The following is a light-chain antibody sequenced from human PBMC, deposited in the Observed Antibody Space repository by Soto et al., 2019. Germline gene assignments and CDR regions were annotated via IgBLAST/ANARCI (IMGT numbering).Light chain of an antibody. V-gene: IGKV3D-20*01. Sequence: EIVLTQSPATLSLSPGERATLSCGASQSINSNYLAWYQQKPGLAPRLVIYDTSRRAPGIPDRLTGSGSGTDFTLTISRREPEDSAIYYCQQYGSSPPFGQGTRLEIK. CDR3: QQYGSSPP. J-gene: IGKJ5*01. CDR1: QSINSNY. CDR2: DTS.